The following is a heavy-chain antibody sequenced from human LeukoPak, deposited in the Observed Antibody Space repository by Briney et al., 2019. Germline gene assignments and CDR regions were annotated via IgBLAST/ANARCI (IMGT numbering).Heavy chain of an antibody. Sequence: PSETLSLTCTVSGGSISSYYWSWNRQPPGKGLEWIGYIYGSGSTHYDPSLRSRVTISEDTSKNQFSLKLTSVTAADTAVYYCARNVGWYSHDSWGQGTLVTVSS. D-gene: IGHD6-19*01. J-gene: IGHJ4*02. V-gene: IGHV4-59*08. CDR2: IYGSGST. CDR3: ARNVGWYSHDS. CDR1: GGSISSYY.